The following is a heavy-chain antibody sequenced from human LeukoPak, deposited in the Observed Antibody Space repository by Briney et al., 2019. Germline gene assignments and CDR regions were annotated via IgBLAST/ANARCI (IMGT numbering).Heavy chain of an antibody. Sequence: PGGSLRLSCAASGFTVSSNYMTWVRQAPGKGLECVTVSYSGGSRYYADSVKGRFAISRDSSKNTLYLQMNSLRAEDTAVYYCAGDSSGYGRFDYWGQGTLVTVSS. J-gene: IGHJ4*02. CDR2: SYSGGSR. D-gene: IGHD3-22*01. CDR1: GFTVSSNY. CDR3: AGDSSGYGRFDY. V-gene: IGHV3-53*01.